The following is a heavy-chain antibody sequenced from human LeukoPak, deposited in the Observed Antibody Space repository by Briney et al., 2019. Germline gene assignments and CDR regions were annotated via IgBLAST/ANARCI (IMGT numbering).Heavy chain of an antibody. CDR2: TYWNDDQ. CDR3: AHNGLYH. Sequence: SGPTLVNPTQTLTLTCTFSGSSLSTSGVGVAWMRQSPGQAPEWLAVTYWNDDQRYSPSLKSRLTITKDTSKNQVVLTMTNMDPADTATYHCAHNGLYHWGQGTLVTVSS. CDR1: GSSLSTSGVG. V-gene: IGHV2-5*01. J-gene: IGHJ5*02. D-gene: IGHD2-2*03.